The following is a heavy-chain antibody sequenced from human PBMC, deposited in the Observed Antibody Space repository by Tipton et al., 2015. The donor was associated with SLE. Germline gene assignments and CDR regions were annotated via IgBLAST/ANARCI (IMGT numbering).Heavy chain of an antibody. Sequence: TLSLTCTVSGGSISSASYYWNWIRQPAGKGLEWIGRLFTSGYTDYNPSLNSRVTISVDASKNLFSLRLTSVTAADTAVYFCARELYTFDIWGQGRMVTVSS. CDR1: GGSISSASYY. CDR3: ARELYTFDI. CDR2: LFTSGYT. V-gene: IGHV4-61*02. D-gene: IGHD4-11*01. J-gene: IGHJ3*02.